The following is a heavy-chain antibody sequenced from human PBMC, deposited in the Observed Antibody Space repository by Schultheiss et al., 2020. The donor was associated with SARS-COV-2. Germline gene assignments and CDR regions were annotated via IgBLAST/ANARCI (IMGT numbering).Heavy chain of an antibody. CDR2: IIPIFGTA. D-gene: IGHD3-3*01. J-gene: IGHJ4*02. CDR1: GGTFSSYA. CDR3: ARDDIWSGYRYDY. Sequence: SVKVSCKASGGTFSSYAISWVRQAPGQGLEWMGGIIPIFGTANYAQKFQGRVTMTRNTSISTAYMELSSLRSEDTAVYYCARDDIWSGYRYDYWGQGTLVTVSS. V-gene: IGHV1-69*05.